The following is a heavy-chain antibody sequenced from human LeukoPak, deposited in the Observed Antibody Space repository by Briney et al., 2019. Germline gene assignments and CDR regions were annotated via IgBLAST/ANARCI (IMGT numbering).Heavy chain of an antibody. Sequence: GASVKVSCKASGYTFTGYYLHWVRQAPGQGLEWMGRITPNSGVTNYAQKFQGRVTMTTETSTSTAYMELRSLRSDDTAVYYCARSGRYMDVWGKGTTVTVSS. D-gene: IGHD1-1*01. CDR1: GYTFTGYY. CDR2: ITPNSGVT. CDR3: ARSGRYMDV. V-gene: IGHV1-2*06. J-gene: IGHJ6*03.